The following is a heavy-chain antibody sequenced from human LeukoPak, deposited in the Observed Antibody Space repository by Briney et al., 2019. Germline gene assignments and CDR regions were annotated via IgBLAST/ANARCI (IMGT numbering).Heavy chain of an antibody. CDR2: IYNTETT. V-gene: IGHV4-39*01. Sequence: PSETLSLTCTVSGDSISSSSDYWGWIRQPPGKGLEWIGTIYNTETTYYNPSLKSRVTISVDTSKNQFSLKVSSVTAADTAVYYCARSSPGSSWIFWGQGTLVTVSS. CDR1: GDSISSSSDY. CDR3: ARSSPGSSWIF. D-gene: IGHD6-13*01. J-gene: IGHJ4*02.